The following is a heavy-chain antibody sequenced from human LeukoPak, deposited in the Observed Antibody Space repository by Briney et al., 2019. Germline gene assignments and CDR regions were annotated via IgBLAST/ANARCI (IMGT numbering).Heavy chain of an antibody. Sequence: PGGTLRLSCAASGFTFGSYGMSWVRQAPGKGLEWVSTISGSGGSTYYADSVKGRFTISRDNSKNTLYLQMNSLRVEDTAVYYCACRSGSYSYYFDYWGQGNLVTVSS. CDR1: GFTFGSYG. CDR2: ISGSGGST. J-gene: IGHJ4*02. V-gene: IGHV3-23*01. D-gene: IGHD3-10*01. CDR3: ACRSGSYSYYFDY.